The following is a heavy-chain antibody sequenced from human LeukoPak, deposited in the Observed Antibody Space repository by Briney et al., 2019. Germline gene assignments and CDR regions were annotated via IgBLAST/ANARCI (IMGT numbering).Heavy chain of an antibody. CDR3: AKGVQGVIITAFEI. V-gene: IGHV3-23*01. CDR1: GFTFSTYA. Sequence: GGSLRLSCAASGFTFSTYAMSWVRQAPGKGLEWVSGISGSGGSTYYADSVKGRFTISRDNSKNTLYLQMNSLRAEDTAVYYCAKGVQGVIITAFEIWAKGQWAPSLQ. J-gene: IGHJ3*02. CDR2: ISGSGGST. D-gene: IGHD3-10*01.